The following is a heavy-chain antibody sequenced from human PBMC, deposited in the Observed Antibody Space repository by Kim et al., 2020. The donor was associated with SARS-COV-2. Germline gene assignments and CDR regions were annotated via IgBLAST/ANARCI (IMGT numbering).Heavy chain of an antibody. V-gene: IGHV4-39*07. CDR1: GGSISSSSYY. Sequence: SETLSLTCTVSGGSISSSSYYWGWIRQPPGKGLEWIGSIYYSGSTYYNPSLKSRVTISVDTSKNQFSLKLSSVTAADTAVYYCARLDTGYSSGWYDWFDPWGQGTLVTVSS. J-gene: IGHJ5*02. CDR3: ARLDTGYSSGWYDWFDP. D-gene: IGHD6-19*01. CDR2: IYYSGST.